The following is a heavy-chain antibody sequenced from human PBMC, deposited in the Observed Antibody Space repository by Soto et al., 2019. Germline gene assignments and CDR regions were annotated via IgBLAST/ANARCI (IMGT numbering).Heavy chain of an antibody. CDR2: IYYSGST. CDR3: ARDRYSNSPFFDY. V-gene: IGHV4-61*01. Sequence: SETLSLTCTVSGGSVSSTSHFWSWIRQPPGEGLEWIGYIYYSGSTNYNPSLKSRVSMSVDTSKNQFSLKLTSVTAADTAVYYCARDRYSNSPFFDYWGQGALVTSPQ. CDR1: GGSVSSTSHF. D-gene: IGHD6-6*01. J-gene: IGHJ4*02.